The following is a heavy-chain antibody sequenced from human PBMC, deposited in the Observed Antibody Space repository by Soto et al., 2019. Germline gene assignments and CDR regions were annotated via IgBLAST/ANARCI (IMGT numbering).Heavy chain of an antibody. Sequence: GGSLSLSCAASGFTFSSYWMHWVRQVPGKGLMWVSRIKTDGSTTTYADSVKGRFTISRDNAKNTLYLQMNSLRAEDTAVYYCARDFPGMDVWGQGTTVTVSS. CDR1: GFTFSSYW. J-gene: IGHJ6*02. V-gene: IGHV3-74*01. CDR3: ARDFPGMDV. CDR2: IKTDGSTT.